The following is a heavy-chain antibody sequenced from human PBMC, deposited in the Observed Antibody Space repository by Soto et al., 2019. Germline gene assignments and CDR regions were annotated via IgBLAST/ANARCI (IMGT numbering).Heavy chain of an antibody. CDR1: EFTFSSYS. CDR2: ISSSSRYI. D-gene: IGHD6-6*01. Sequence: GGSLRLSGAASEFTFSSYSMNWVRQAPGKGLEWVSSISSSSRYIYYADSVKGRFTISRDNAKNSLYLQMNSLRAEDKAVYYCAREEFRIAARQGTQSVTIPDYWGQGTLVTVS. J-gene: IGHJ4*02. CDR3: AREEFRIAARQGTQSVTIPDY. V-gene: IGHV3-21*01.